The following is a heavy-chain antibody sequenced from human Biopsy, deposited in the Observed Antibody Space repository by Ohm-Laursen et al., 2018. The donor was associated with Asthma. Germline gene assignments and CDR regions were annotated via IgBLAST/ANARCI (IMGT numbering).Heavy chain of an antibody. CDR3: ARESGQDSGGTGAFDR. V-gene: IGHV3-30*03. J-gene: IGHJ3*02. Sequence: SLRLSCAATGFVFNQSGMHWVRQAPGKGLEWVALISSDGHNKYYKDSVKGRFTISRDNSKLRLYLEINSLRVEDSAVYYCARESGQDSGGTGAFDRWGQGIMVAVSS. D-gene: IGHD4-23*01. CDR1: GFVFNQSG. CDR2: ISSDGHNK.